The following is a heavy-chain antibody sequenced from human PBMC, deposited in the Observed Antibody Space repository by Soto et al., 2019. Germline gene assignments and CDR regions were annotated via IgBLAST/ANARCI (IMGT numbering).Heavy chain of an antibody. CDR3: ARERGGYVSGRGYYFDY. CDR1: GGTFSSYA. V-gene: IGHV1-69*13. CDR2: IIPIFGTA. J-gene: IGHJ4*02. Sequence: SVKVSCKASGGTFSSYAISWVRQAPGQGLEWMGGIIPIFGTANYAQKFQGRVTITADESTSTAYMELSSLRSEDTAVYYCARERGGYVSGRGYYFDYWGQGTLVTVSS. D-gene: IGHD5-12*01.